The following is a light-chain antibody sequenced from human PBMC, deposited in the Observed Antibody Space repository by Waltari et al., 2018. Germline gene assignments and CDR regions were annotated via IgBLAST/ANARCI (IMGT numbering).Light chain of an antibody. CDR2: AAS. Sequence: DIQMTQSPSSLSASVGDRVTITCRASQSISSYLNWYQQKPGIAPKLLIYAASSLQSWVPSRFSGSGSGRDFTLIISSLQPEDFATYSCQQSYSHTRTFGQGTKVEIK. V-gene: IGKV1-39*01. CDR3: QQSYSHTRT. J-gene: IGKJ1*01. CDR1: QSISSY.